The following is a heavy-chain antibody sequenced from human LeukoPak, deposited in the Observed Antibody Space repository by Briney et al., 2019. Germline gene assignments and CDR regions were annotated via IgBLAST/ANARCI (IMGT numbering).Heavy chain of an antibody. V-gene: IGHV1-2*02. CDR2: INPNSGGT. CDR1: GYTFTGYY. CDR3: AREIDSPEYSSRSPVSGYYYYYMDV. Sequence: AASVKVSCKASGYTFTGYYMHWVRQAPGQGLEWMGWINPNSGGTNYAQKFQGRVTMTRDTSISTAYMELSRLRSDDTAVYYCAREIDSPEYSSRSPVSGYYYYYMDVWGKGTTVTVSS. D-gene: IGHD6-6*01. J-gene: IGHJ6*03.